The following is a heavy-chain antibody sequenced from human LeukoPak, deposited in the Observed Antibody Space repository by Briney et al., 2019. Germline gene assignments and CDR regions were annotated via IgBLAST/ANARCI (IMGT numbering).Heavy chain of an antibody. Sequence: SETLSLTCTVSDDSISDYYRGWIRQPPGKGLEWIGYFHNSGTSTYNPPLKSRVTISADTSKNQFSLKLNSLTTADTAVYYCTRGAGWLIDYWGQGILVTVSS. J-gene: IGHJ4*02. V-gene: IGHV4-59*01. D-gene: IGHD3-16*01. CDR2: FHNSGTS. CDR1: DDSISDYY. CDR3: TRGAGWLIDY.